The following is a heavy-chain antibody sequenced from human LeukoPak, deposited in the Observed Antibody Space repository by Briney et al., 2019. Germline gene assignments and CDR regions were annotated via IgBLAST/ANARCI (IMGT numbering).Heavy chain of an antibody. Sequence: SETLSLTCTVSGASISSYYWSWIRQLPDKGLEWIGYIHTSGNTNSNLSLKSRVTLSIDTSKNQFSLRLTAVAAADTALYYCARGFFDSYGSSNPFDSWGQGILVTVSS. CDR1: GASISSYY. CDR3: ARGFFDSYGSSNPFDS. J-gene: IGHJ4*02. CDR2: IHTSGNT. V-gene: IGHV4-4*08. D-gene: IGHD3-16*01.